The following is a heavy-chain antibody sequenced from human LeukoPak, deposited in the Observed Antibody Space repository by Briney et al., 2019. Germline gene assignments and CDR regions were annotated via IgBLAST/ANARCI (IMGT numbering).Heavy chain of an antibody. CDR2: IKSAPDGMRT. CDR3: TTVPGRDCGTLRRYFDY. CDR1: GFSFSNAW. D-gene: IGHD2-21*01. V-gene: IGHV3-15*01. J-gene: IGHJ4*01. Sequence: PGGSLRLSCAASGFSFSNAWMSWVRQAPGKGLEWVGRIKSAPDGMRTDYAALVKDRFTISRDDSKNTLYLQMNSLETEDTAVYHCTTVPGRDCGTLRRYFDYWGHGILVTVFS.